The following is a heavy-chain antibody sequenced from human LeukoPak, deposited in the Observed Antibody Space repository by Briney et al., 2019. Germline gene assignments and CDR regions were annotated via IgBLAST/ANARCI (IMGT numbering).Heavy chain of an antibody. CDR3: AKGRITMVRGPVYYFDH. CDR1: GFTFSSYG. J-gene: IGHJ4*02. CDR2: ISGSGGST. V-gene: IGHV3-23*01. D-gene: IGHD3-10*01. Sequence: GGSLRLSCAASGFTFSSYGMSWVRQAPGKGLEWVSAISGSGGSTYYADSVKGRFTISRDNSKNTLYLQMNSLRAEDTAVYYCAKGRITMVRGPVYYFDHWGQGTLVTVSS.